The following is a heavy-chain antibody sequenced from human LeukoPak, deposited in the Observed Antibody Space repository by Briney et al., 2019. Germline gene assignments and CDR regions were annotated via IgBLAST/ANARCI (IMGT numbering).Heavy chain of an antibody. V-gene: IGHV3-64*01. CDR1: GFTFSNYA. CDR3: ARTPGQYGFFDY. D-gene: IGHD4-11*01. CDR2: INSKGNST. Sequence: GGSLRLSCAASGFTFSNYAMHWLRQAPGKGLEYVSAINSKGNSTYYANSVKGRFTICRDKSKNTLYLQMGSLRTEDMAIYYCARTPGQYGFFDYWGQGTLVTVSS. J-gene: IGHJ4*02.